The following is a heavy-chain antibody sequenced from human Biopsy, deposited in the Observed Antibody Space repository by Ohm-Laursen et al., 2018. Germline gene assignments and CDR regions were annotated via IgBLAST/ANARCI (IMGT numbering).Heavy chain of an antibody. CDR2: IGGSGGGT. Sequence: SLRLSCSASGLRFRMYAMSWVRQAPGKGLEWVSAIGGSGGGTYYADSVKGRFTMSRDDSKNTVYLQMNSLRVEDRAVYYCARPMSRVVAYGMDVWGQGTVVSVSS. D-gene: IGHD2-15*01. CDR3: ARPMSRVVAYGMDV. J-gene: IGHJ6*02. CDR1: GLRFRMYA. V-gene: IGHV3-23*01.